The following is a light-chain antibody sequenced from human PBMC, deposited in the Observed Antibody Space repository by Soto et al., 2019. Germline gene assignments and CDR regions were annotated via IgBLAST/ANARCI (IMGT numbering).Light chain of an antibody. CDR2: AAS. CDR3: QQSYSTPWT. Sequence: IQMTQSPSSLSASVGDRVTITCRASQSISSYLNWYQQKPGKAPKLLLYAASSLQSGVPSRFSGSGSGTDFTLTISRLQPEDFATYYCQQSYSTPWTFGQGTKVDIK. V-gene: IGKV1-39*01. CDR1: QSISSY. J-gene: IGKJ1*01.